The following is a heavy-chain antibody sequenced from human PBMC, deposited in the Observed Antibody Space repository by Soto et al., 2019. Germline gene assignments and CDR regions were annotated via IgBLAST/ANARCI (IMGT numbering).Heavy chain of an antibody. D-gene: IGHD3-10*01. CDR2: INAHNGKR. CDR1: GYTLTSYG. V-gene: IGHV1-18*01. Sequence: QVQLVQSGGEVKKPGASVKVSCKTSGYTLTSYGVSWVRQAPGQGLEWMGWINAHNGKRYYAERLQDRVTMTTDTTTSTAYMELRTLTSDDTAVYYCARVDGSFSPPDYWGQGSLVTVSS. J-gene: IGHJ4*02. CDR3: ARVDGSFSPPDY.